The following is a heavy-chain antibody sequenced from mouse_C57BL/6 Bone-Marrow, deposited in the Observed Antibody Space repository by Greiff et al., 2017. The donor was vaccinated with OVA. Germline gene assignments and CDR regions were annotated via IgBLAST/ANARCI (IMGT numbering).Heavy chain of an antibody. V-gene: IGHV1-4*01. J-gene: IGHJ2*01. CDR2: FDPNNDYT. Sequence: VQLVESGAELARPGASVKMSCKASGYTFTTYTIHWVKQRPGQGLEWIGYFDPNNDYTNYNQKFKGKATLTADKSSSTAYMQLSSLTSEDSAVYYCTRGCYFDYWGRGNTLTVSS. CDR3: TRGCYFDY. CDR1: GYTFTTYT.